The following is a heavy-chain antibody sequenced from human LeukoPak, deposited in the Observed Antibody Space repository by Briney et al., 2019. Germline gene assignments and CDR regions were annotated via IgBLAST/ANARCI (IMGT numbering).Heavy chain of an antibody. V-gene: IGHV3-30-3*01. CDR1: GFTFSSYA. J-gene: IGHJ4*02. D-gene: IGHD4-23*01. CDR2: ISYDGSNK. Sequence: GSLRLSCAASGFTFSSYAMHWVRQAPGKGLEWVAVISYDGSNKYYADSVKGRFTISRDNSKNTLYLQMNSLRAEDTAVYYCARDHTVVNDYYFDYWGQGTLVTVSS. CDR3: ARDHTVVNDYYFDY.